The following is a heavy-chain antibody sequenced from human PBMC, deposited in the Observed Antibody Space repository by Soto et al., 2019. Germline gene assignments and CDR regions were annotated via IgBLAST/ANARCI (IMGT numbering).Heavy chain of an antibody. CDR2: SRNKANSYST. J-gene: IGHJ4*02. D-gene: IGHD3-9*01. Sequence: PGGSLRLACAASGFTFSDHYMDWVRQAPGKGLEWVGRSRNKANSYSTEYAASVKGRFTISRDNSKNTLYLQMNSLRAEDTAVYYGAKCHYDILTDVDSWGQGTMGTSPQ. CDR1: GFTFSDHY. CDR3: AKCHYDILTDVDS. V-gene: IGHV3-72*01.